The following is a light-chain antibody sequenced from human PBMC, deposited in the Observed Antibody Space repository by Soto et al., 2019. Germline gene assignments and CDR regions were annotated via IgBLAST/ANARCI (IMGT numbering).Light chain of an antibody. CDR3: QAWDSSTHVV. V-gene: IGLV3-1*01. Sequence: SYELTQPPSVSVSPGQTVSITCSGDKLGDKYACWYQQKPGQSPVLVISQDSERPSGIPERFSGSNFGNTATLTISGTQAMDEADYYCQAWDSSTHVVFGGGTKLTVL. CDR1: KLGDKY. CDR2: QDS. J-gene: IGLJ2*01.